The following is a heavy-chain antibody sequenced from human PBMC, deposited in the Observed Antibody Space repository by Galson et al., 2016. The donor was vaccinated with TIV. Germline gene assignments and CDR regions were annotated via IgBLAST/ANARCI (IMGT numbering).Heavy chain of an antibody. CDR3: ARMSLLGALEV. CDR1: GSNFRSYW. Sequence: QSGAEVKKPGESLKISCKDSGSNFRSYWIAWVRHMPGKGFEWLGIIFPNDSDIRYSPYFRGLVTMSADKSTSTAYLQCSSLKASDTAMYYCARMSLLGALEVWGQGTMVIVSS. V-gene: IGHV5-51*03. CDR2: IFPNDSDI. D-gene: IGHD3-16*01. J-gene: IGHJ3*01.